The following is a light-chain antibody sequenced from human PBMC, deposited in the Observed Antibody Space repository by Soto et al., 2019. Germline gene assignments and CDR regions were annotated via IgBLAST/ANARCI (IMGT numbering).Light chain of an antibody. CDR2: AAS. Sequence: ETVLTHSPGTLSLYTRERASLSFMTSQSVSSAYLAWYHQRPGQAPRLLIYAASTRATGIPDRFSGSGSGTDFTLTISRLEPEDFAVYYCQQSHNSFTFGQGTRLEIK. V-gene: IGKV3-20*01. CDR3: QQSHNSFT. J-gene: IGKJ5*01. CDR1: QSVSSAY.